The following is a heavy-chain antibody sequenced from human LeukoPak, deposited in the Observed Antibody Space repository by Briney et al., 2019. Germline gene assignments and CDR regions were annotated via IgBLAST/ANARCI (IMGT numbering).Heavy chain of an antibody. V-gene: IGHV4-59*01. CDR3: ARDLILTGYYNVFDI. CDR2: IYYSGST. D-gene: IGHD3-9*01. Sequence: SETLSLTCTVSGGSISSYYWSWIRQPPGKGLEWIGYIYYSGSTNYNPSLKSRVTISVDTSKNQFSLKLSSVTAADTAVYYCARDLILTGYYNVFDIWGQGTMVTASS. CDR1: GGSISSYY. J-gene: IGHJ3*02.